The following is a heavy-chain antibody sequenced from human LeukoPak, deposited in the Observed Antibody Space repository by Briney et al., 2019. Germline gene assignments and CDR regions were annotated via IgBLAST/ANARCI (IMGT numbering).Heavy chain of an antibody. Sequence: GGSLRLSCVASGFTFSDYHMSRIRQAPGKGLEWVSYISSSSSYTNYADSVKGRFTISRDSAKNSLYLQMNSLRAEDTAVYYCARSTLYDILTEYYFDYWGQGTLVTVSS. J-gene: IGHJ4*02. CDR3: ARSTLYDILTEYYFDY. D-gene: IGHD3-9*01. V-gene: IGHV3-11*03. CDR1: GFTFSDYH. CDR2: ISSSSSYT.